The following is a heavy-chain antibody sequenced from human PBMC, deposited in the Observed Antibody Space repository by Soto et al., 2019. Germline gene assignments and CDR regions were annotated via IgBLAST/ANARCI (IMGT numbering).Heavy chain of an antibody. D-gene: IGHD2-15*01. Sequence: PGESLKISCQGSGYSFTNSWIGWVRQVPGRGLEWVGIIYPGYSDIRYRPSFQGRVTISADKSVNTAYLQWSSLRASDTAIYYCARPPGSGTLFAKWGQGTSVTVSS. CDR2: IYPGYSDI. CDR1: GYSFTNSW. CDR3: ARPPGSGTLFAK. J-gene: IGHJ4*02. V-gene: IGHV5-51*01.